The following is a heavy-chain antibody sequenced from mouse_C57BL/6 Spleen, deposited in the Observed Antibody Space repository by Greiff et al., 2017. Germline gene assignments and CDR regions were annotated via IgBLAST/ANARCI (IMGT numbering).Heavy chain of an antibody. D-gene: IGHD2-3*01. J-gene: IGHJ1*03. V-gene: IGHV1-69*01. CDR1: GYTFTSYW. CDR2: IDPSDSYT. CDR3: ARSYDGYPYWYFDV. Sequence: QVQLQQSGAELVMPGASVKLSCKASGYTFTSYWMHWVKQRPGQGLEWIGEIDPSDSYTNYNQKFKGKSTLTVDKSSSTAYMQLSSLTSEDSAVYYCARSYDGYPYWYFDVWGTGTTVTVSS.